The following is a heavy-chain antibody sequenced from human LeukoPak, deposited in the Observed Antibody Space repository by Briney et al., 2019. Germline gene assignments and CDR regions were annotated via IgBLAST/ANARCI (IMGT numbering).Heavy chain of an antibody. D-gene: IGHD2-2*01. CDR2: IYPGDSDT. V-gene: IGHV5-51*01. J-gene: IGHJ4*02. CDR1: GSSFTSYW. CDR3: VRRGKSCSSTSCYDY. Sequence: GASLKISCKGSGSSFTSYWIGWVRQMPGKGLEWMGIIYPGDSDTRYSPSFQGQVTISADKSISTAYLQWSSLKASDTAMYYCVRRGKSCSSTSCYDYWGQGTLVTVSS.